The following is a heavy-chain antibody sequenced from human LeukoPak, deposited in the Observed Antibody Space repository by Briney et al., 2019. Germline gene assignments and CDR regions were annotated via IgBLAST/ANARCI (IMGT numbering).Heavy chain of an antibody. D-gene: IGHD4-17*01. V-gene: IGHV3-74*01. CDR3: ARGRYGDYH. CDR2: INPDGSTT. J-gene: IGHJ4*02. Sequence: GGSLRLSCAVSGLTFSSSWMDWVRQAPGKGLVWVSGINPDGSTTTYADSVKGRFTISRENAKSTLYLHMNILRVEDTAVYYCARGRYGDYHWGQGILVTVSS. CDR1: GLTFSSSW.